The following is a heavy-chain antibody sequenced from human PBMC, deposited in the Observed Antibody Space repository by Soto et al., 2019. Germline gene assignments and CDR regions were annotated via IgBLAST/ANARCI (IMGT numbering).Heavy chain of an antibody. J-gene: IGHJ6*02. Sequence: SETLSLTCAVYGGSFSGYYWSWIRQPPGKGLEWIGEINHSGSTNYNPSLKSRVTISVDTSKNQFSLKLSSVTAADTAVYYCARGVGANYYYYSGMDVWGQANTLTVSS. CDR3: ARGVGANYYYYSGMDV. D-gene: IGHD3-10*01. CDR2: INHSGST. V-gene: IGHV4-34*01. CDR1: GGSFSGYY.